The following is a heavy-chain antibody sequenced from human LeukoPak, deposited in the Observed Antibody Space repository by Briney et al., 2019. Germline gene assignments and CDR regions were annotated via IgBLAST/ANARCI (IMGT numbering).Heavy chain of an antibody. J-gene: IGHJ3*02. V-gene: IGHV3-48*01. CDR3: ARDHHRRLYDSQARDTFDI. CDR1: RFIFSSYT. CDR2: IGDTSSTI. Sequence: PGGSLRLSCAASRFIFSSYTMNWVRQAPGKGLEWVSYIGDTSSTIYYADSVKGRFTISRDNAKNSLYLQMDSLRAEDTAVYYCARDHHRRLYDSQARDTFDIWGQGTMVTVSS. D-gene: IGHD3-22*01.